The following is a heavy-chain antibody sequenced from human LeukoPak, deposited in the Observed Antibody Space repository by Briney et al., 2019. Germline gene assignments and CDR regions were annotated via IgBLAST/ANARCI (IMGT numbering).Heavy chain of an antibody. J-gene: IGHJ5*02. D-gene: IGHD1-1*01. CDR1: GYTFTDFG. Sequence: ASVKVSCKTSGYTFTDFGVTWVRQAPGQGLEWMGWINTHNGDTNYAQNLQGRVTLTTDTSATTVYMELRSLRPDDTALYYCARDRFLGRAALMLEAFINNWFDPWGQGSLVTVSS. CDR3: ARDRFLGRAALMLEAFINNWFDP. V-gene: IGHV1-18*01. CDR2: INTHNGDT.